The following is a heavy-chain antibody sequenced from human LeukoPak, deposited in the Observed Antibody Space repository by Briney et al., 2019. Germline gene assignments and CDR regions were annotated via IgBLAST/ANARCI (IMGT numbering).Heavy chain of an antibody. CDR2: IQWNGGSP. CDR3: ARTVDILTGYYVYHFDH. V-gene: IGHV3-20*04. D-gene: IGHD3-9*01. CDR1: GFTFDNYA. J-gene: IGHJ4*02. Sequence: GGSLRLSCAASGFTFDNYAMSWVRQAPGKGLEWVSGIQWNGGSPAHADSVKGRFTISRDNPKNSLYLQMDSLRAEDTALYYCARTVDILTGYYVYHFDHWGQGTLVTVSS.